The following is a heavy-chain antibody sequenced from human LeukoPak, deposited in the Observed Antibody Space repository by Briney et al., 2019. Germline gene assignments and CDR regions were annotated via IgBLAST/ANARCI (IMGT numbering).Heavy chain of an antibody. Sequence: ASVKVSCKASGGTFSSYVINWVRQAPGQGLVWMGGIIVIFGTANYAQKFQGRVTITTDKSTSTAYMELSSLRSEDTAVYYCATRSYYSSLTLDPWGQGTLVTVSS. D-gene: IGHD1-26*01. CDR3: ATRSYYSSLTLDP. CDR1: GGTFSSYV. CDR2: IIVIFGTA. J-gene: IGHJ5*02. V-gene: IGHV1-69*05.